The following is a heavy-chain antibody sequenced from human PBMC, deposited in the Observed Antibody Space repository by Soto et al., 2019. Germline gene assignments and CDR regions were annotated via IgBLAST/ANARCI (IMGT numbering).Heavy chain of an antibody. J-gene: IGHJ4*02. CDR3: AAEPYCGGDCYFDN. Sequence: GASVKVSCKASGFTFFTSAVQWVRQARGQRLGWIGWIVVGSGKTNYAKKFQERVTITRDMSTNTAYIELTSLRSEDTAVYYCAAEPYCGGDCYFDNWGQGIMVTVSS. D-gene: IGHD2-21*02. CDR1: GFTFFTSA. CDR2: IVVGSGKT. V-gene: IGHV1-58*01.